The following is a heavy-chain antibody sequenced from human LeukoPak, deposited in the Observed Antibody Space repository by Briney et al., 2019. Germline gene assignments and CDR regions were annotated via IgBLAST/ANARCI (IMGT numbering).Heavy chain of an antibody. CDR2: INPNSGGT. Sequence: ASVKVSCKASGYTFTGYYMHWVRQAPGQGLEWMGRINPNSGGTNYAQKFQGRLTMTRDTSISTAYMELSRLRSDDTAVYYCARGEYYYYYYMDVWGKGTTVTVSS. V-gene: IGHV1-2*06. D-gene: IGHD1-26*01. CDR1: GYTFTGYY. J-gene: IGHJ6*03. CDR3: ARGEYYYYYYMDV.